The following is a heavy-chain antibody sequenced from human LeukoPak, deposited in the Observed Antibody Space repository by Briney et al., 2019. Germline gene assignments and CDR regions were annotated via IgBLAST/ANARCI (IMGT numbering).Heavy chain of an antibody. J-gene: IGHJ4*02. CDR2: IYYSGST. CDR1: GGSISSSGYY. V-gene: IGHV4-39*01. D-gene: IGHD2-15*01. CDR3: ARQIGCSCGSCYATDYFDY. Sequence: PSESLSLTCTVSGGSISSSGYYWGWIRQPPGKGLEWIATIYYSGSTYYNLSVKSRVTISEDTSRNQFYLKLSSVTAADTAVYYWARQIGCSCGSCYATDYFDYWGQGTLVTVSS.